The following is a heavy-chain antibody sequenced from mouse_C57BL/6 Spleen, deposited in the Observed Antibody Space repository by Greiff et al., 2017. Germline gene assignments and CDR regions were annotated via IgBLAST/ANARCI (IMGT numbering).Heavy chain of an antibody. CDR2: IDPSDSYT. CDR3: ARSRDSSGAWFAY. D-gene: IGHD3-2*02. Sequence: QVQLQQSGAELVMPGASVKLSCKASGYTFTSYWMHWVKQRPGQGLEWIGEIDPSDSYTNYNQKFKGKSTLTVDKSSSTAYMQLSSLTSEDSAVYYCARSRDSSGAWFAYWGQGTLVTVSA. J-gene: IGHJ3*01. V-gene: IGHV1-69*01. CDR1: GYTFTSYW.